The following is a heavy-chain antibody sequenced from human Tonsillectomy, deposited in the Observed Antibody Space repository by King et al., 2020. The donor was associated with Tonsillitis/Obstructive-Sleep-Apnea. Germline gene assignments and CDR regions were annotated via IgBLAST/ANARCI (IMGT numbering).Heavy chain of an antibody. CDR2: ISFDGSNK. CDR1: GFPLSFYG. D-gene: IGHD2-15*01. J-gene: IGHJ1*01. Sequence: VQLVESGGGVVQPGRSLRLSCAASGFPLSFYGMHWVRQAPGKGLEWVSVISFDGSNKYYTDSVKGRFTISRDNSKNTLYLQMNSLRAEDTAVYYCAKDERDCSGGNGYSAYFQHWGQGTLVTVSS. V-gene: IGHV3-30*18. CDR3: AKDERDCSGGNGYSAYFQH.